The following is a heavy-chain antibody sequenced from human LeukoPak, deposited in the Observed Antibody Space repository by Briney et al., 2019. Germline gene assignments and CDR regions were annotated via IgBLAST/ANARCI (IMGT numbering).Heavy chain of an antibody. D-gene: IGHD3-10*01. Sequence: PGGSLRLSCAASGITVGSSYMNWVRQAPGKGLEWVSSISSSSSYIYYADSVKGRFTISRDNAKNSLYLQMNSLRAEDTAVYYCASPITMVRGVISDYWGQGTLVTVSS. CDR2: ISSSSSYI. CDR1: GITVGSSY. J-gene: IGHJ4*02. CDR3: ASPITMVRGVISDY. V-gene: IGHV3-21*01.